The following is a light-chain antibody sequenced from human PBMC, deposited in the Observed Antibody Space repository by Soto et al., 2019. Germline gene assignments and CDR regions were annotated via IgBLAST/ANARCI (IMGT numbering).Light chain of an antibody. Sequence: DIQMTQSPSSLSASVGDIVSITCRASEGIRNDLSWYQQKPREAPKRLVYLASSLDGGVPARFRGSGSGTEFPLTISSLQPEDFATYYCQHYNSYSEAFGQGTKVEIK. J-gene: IGKJ1*01. CDR3: QHYNSYSEA. CDR2: LAS. V-gene: IGKV1-17*01. CDR1: EGIRND.